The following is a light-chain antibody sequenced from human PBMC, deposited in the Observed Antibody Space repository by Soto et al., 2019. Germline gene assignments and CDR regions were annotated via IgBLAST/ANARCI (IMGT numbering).Light chain of an antibody. CDR1: QSIDSW. V-gene: IGKV1-5*03. CDR2: KAS. Sequence: PCPSPISVPPATLATIPCRASQSIDSWLAWYQQKPGKAPKFLMYKASNLESGVPSRFSGSGSETEFTLTISSLQPDDFAIYYCQHYKSYPWTFGQGTKVDIK. CDR3: QHYKSYPWT. J-gene: IGKJ1*01.